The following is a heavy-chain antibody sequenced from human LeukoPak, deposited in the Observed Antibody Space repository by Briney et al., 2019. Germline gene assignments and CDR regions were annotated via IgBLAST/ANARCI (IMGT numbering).Heavy chain of an antibody. J-gene: IGHJ6*04. Sequence: SETLSLTCTVSGGSVSSGSYYWSWIRQPPGKGLEWIGYIYYSGSTNYNPSLKSRVTISVDTSKNQFSLKLSSVTAADTAVYYCARDRRAVVRGVPFNYGMDVWGKGTTVTVSS. CDR1: GGSVSSGSYY. CDR2: IYYSGST. CDR3: ARDRRAVVRGVPFNYGMDV. V-gene: IGHV4-61*01. D-gene: IGHD3-10*01.